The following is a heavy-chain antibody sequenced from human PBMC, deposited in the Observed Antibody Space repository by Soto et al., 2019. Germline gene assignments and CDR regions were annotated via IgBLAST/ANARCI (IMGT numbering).Heavy chain of an antibody. D-gene: IGHD6-13*01. CDR1: GFTFSNYA. Sequence: EVQLLESGGGLVQPGGSLRLSCAASGFTFSNYAMNWVRQAPGKGLEWVSVISGSGDSTYYADSVKGRFTISRDSSKNTLYLQMNSLRAEDTAVYYCAGLSSSWYFDYWGQGTLVTVSS. V-gene: IGHV3-23*01. J-gene: IGHJ4*02. CDR3: AGLSSSWYFDY. CDR2: ISGSGDST.